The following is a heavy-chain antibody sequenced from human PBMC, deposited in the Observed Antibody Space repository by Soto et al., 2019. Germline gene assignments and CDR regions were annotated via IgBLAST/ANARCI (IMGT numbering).Heavy chain of an antibody. CDR2: INTGNGNT. CDR1: GYTFTSNA. Sequence: ASVKVSCKASGYTFTSNAMHWVRQAPGQRLEWMGWINTGNGNTKYSKKFQGRVTITRDTSATTAYMELSSLRSEDTAVYYCARVAQDWFDPWGQGTLVTVSS. V-gene: IGHV1-3*04. J-gene: IGHJ5*02. CDR3: ARVAQDWFDP.